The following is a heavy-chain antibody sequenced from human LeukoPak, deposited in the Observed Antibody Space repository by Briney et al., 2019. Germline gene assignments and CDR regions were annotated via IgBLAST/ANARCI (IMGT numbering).Heavy chain of an antibody. CDR1: GGTFSSYA. D-gene: IGHD6-13*01. V-gene: IGHV1-69*05. Sequence: GASVKVSCKASGGTFSSYAISWVRQAPGQGLEWLGGIIPIFGTANYAQKFQGRVTITTDESTSTAYMELSSLGSEDTAVYYCARDRGIAAAGTGTNWFDPWGQGTLVTVSS. J-gene: IGHJ5*02. CDR2: IIPIFGTA. CDR3: ARDRGIAAAGTGTNWFDP.